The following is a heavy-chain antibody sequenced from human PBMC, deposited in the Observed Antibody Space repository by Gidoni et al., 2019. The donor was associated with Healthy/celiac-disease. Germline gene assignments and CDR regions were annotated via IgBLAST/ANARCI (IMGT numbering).Heavy chain of an antibody. CDR3: ASPKFYGDYERSFDY. Sequence: QVQLVQSGAAVKKPGASVKVSCKASGYTFSGYYMHWVRQAPGQGLEWMGWINPNSGGTNYAQKFQGRVTMTRDTSISTAYMELSRLRSDDTAMYYCASPKFYGDYERSFDYWGQGTLVTVSS. CDR1: GYTFSGYY. CDR2: INPNSGGT. J-gene: IGHJ4*02. V-gene: IGHV1-2*02. D-gene: IGHD4-17*01.